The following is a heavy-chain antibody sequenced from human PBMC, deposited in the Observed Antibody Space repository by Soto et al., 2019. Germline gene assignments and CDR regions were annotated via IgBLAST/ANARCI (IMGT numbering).Heavy chain of an antibody. CDR2: INHSGGT. CDR3: ARLRWEQPWVFDY. CDR1: GGSFSGYY. V-gene: IGHV4-34*02. J-gene: IGHJ4*02. D-gene: IGHD1-26*01. Sequence: QVQLQQWGAGLLKPSETLSLTCAVYGGSFSGYYWSWIRQPPVKGLEWIGEINHSGGTNYNPSLKSRVTISVDTSKNQFSLKLSSVTAADTSLFYCARLRWEQPWVFDYWGQGTLVTVSS.